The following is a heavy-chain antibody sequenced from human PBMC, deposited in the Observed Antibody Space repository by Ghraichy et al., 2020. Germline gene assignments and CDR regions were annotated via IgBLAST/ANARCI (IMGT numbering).Heavy chain of an antibody. CDR1: GFDFSSSP. D-gene: IGHD3-9*01. J-gene: IGHJ4*02. Sequence: GGSLRLSCAASGFDFSSSPMNWVRQAPGKGLEWVSDISSSGDITHYADSVKGRFSIARDKSKNTLYLHMVSLRAEDTGIYFCVKSSRRLTPGVFDYWGQGTLVTVSS. CDR2: ISSSGDIT. V-gene: IGHV3-23*01. CDR3: VKSSRRLTPGVFDY.